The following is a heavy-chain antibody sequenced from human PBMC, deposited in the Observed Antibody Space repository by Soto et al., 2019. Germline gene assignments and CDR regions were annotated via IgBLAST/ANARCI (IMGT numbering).Heavy chain of an antibody. CDR3: ARIKLGYDAFDI. D-gene: IGHD6-6*01. CDR2: ISSSSSYI. CDR1: GFTSSSYA. J-gene: IGHJ3*02. Sequence: GGSLRLSCAASGFTSSSYAMSWVRQAPGKGLERVSSISSSSSYIYYADSVKGRFTISRDNAKNSLYLQMNSLRAEDTAVYYCARIKLGYDAFDIWGQGTMVTVSS. V-gene: IGHV3-21*01.